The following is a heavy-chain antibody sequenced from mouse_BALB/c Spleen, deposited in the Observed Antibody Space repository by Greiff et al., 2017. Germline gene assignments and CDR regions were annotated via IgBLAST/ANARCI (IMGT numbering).Heavy chain of an antibody. V-gene: IGHV14-3*02. J-gene: IGHJ3*01. CDR1: GFNIKDTY. CDR3: ARNWDVVGPWFAY. Sequence: VQLQQSGAELVKPGASVKLSCTASGFNIKDTYMHWVKQRPEQGLEWIGRIDPANGNTKYDPKFQGKATITADTSSNTAYLQLSSLTSEDTAVYYCARNWDVVGPWFAYWGQGTLVTVSA. D-gene: IGHD4-1*01. CDR2: IDPANGNT.